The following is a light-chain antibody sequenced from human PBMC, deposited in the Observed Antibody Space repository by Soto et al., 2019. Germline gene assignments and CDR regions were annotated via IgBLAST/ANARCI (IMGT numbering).Light chain of an antibody. Sequence: QSALTQPASVSGSPGQSITIFCTGTSSDVGGYNFVSWYQQHPDKPPKLIIYEVSDRPSGVSTRFSGSKSANTASLTISGLQAEDEADYYCSSYTSSFTLIFGGGTQLTVL. CDR1: SSDVGGYNF. CDR3: SSYTSSFTLI. CDR2: EVS. V-gene: IGLV2-14*01. J-gene: IGLJ2*01.